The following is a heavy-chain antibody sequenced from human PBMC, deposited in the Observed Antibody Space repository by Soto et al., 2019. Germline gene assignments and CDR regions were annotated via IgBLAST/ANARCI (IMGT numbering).Heavy chain of an antibody. D-gene: IGHD3-22*01. CDR3: ARGLYYDSYAMDV. CDR2: ISVYNGNT. J-gene: IGHJ6*02. CDR1: GYTFTSYP. V-gene: IGHV1-18*01. Sequence: GASVKVSCKVSGYTFTSYPISWVRQAPGQGLEWMGWISVYNGNTNYAQKLQGRVTMTTDTSTSTAYMELRSLRSGDTAVYFCARGLYYDSYAMDVWGQGTTVTVSS.